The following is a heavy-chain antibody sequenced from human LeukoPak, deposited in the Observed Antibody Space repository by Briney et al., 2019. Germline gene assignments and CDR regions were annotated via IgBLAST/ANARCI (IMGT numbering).Heavy chain of an antibody. Sequence: PSETLSLTCAVYGGSFSGYYWSWIRQPPGKGLEWIGEINHSGSTNYNPSLKSRVTISVDTSKNQFSLKLSSVTAAGTAVYYCARSRRRVYYFDYWGQGTLVTVSS. CDR1: GGSFSGYY. V-gene: IGHV4-34*01. D-gene: IGHD2-8*01. J-gene: IGHJ4*02. CDR3: ARSRRRVYYFDY. CDR2: INHSGST.